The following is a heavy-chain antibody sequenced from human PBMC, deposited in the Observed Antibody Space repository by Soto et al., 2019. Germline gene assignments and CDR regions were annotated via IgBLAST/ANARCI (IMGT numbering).Heavy chain of an antibody. CDR2: ITGSGGGT. D-gene: IGHD6-13*01. V-gene: IGHV3-23*01. J-gene: IGHJ4*02. CDR1: GFTFSNYA. Sequence: EVQLLESGGGLVQPGGSLRLSCAASGFTFSNYAMTWVRQAPGKGLEWVSVITGSGGGTYFVDSVKGRFTISRDTTENTVYLQMNILRAEDPAVYYCGTRPLTAAGFDYWGQGTLVTVSS. CDR3: GTRPLTAAGFDY.